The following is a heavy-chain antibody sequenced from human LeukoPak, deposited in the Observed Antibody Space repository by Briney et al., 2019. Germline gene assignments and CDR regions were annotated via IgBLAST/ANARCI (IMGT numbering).Heavy chain of an antibody. CDR2: INPNSGGT. D-gene: IGHD3-10*01. Sequence: ASVKVSCKASGYTFTSYYIHWVRQAPGQGLEWMGRINPNSGGTNYVQKFQGRVTMTRDASISTAYMELSRLRYDDTAVYYCARDWSGILGYYYYGMDVWGQGTTVTVSS. J-gene: IGHJ6*02. CDR3: ARDWSGILGYYYYGMDV. V-gene: IGHV1-2*06. CDR1: GYTFTSYY.